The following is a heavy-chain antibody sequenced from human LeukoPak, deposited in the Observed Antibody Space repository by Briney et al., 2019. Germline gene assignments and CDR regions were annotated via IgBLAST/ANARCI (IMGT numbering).Heavy chain of an antibody. D-gene: IGHD6-19*01. CDR1: GDTFTGYD. J-gene: IGHJ4*02. CDR2: INPDIGGT. V-gene: IGHV1-2*02. CDR3: ARAPGDSSGLFDY. Sequence: ASLKVSCKASGDTFTGYDIYWVRQAPGQGLEWMGWINPDIGGTNYAQKFQGRVTMTRDTSISTAYMELSRLTSDDTAVYYCARAPGDSSGLFDYWGQGTLVTVSS.